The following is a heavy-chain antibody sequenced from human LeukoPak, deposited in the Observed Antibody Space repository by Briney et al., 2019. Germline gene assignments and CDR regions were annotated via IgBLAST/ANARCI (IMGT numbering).Heavy chain of an antibody. V-gene: IGHV4-59*12. CDR2: IYYGGST. Sequence: SETLSLTCSVFGGSITNYYWNWIRQSPGKGLEWIGYIYYGGSTNYNPSLKSRVTISVDTSKNQFSLKLSSVTAADTAVYYCARVLILEEGASASAPYYYYYMDVWGKGTTVTISS. J-gene: IGHJ6*03. CDR3: ARVLILEEGASASAPYYYYYMDV. D-gene: IGHD1-1*01. CDR1: GGSITNYY.